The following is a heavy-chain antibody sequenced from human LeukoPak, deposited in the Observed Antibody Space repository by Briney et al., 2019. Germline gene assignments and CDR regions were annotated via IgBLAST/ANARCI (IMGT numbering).Heavy chain of an antibody. J-gene: IGHJ4*02. Sequence: GGSLRLSCAPSGFPFSSYSMNWVRQAPGKGLEWVSSISSSSSYIYYADSVKGRFTISRDNAKNSLYLQMNSLRAEDTAVYYCARCEGRSSCYFDYWGQGTLVTVSS. CDR2: ISSSSSYI. CDR3: ARCEGRSSCYFDY. D-gene: IGHD2-15*01. CDR1: GFPFSSYS. V-gene: IGHV3-21*01.